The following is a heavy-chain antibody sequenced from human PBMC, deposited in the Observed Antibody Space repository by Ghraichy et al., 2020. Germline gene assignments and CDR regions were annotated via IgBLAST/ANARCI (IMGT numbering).Heavy chain of an antibody. J-gene: IGHJ4*02. D-gene: IGHD6-19*01. CDR3: ARETGTTGWYSADY. CDR2: IRGNGVKT. CDR1: GFTFSNSA. V-gene: IGHV3-23*01. Sequence: GGSLRLSCAAAGFTFSNSAMSWLRQAPGKGLEWVSAIRGNGVKTYYAASVKGRFTVSRDNSKNSVFLQMNSLRAEDTAVYYCARETGTTGWYSADYWGQGTLVTVSS.